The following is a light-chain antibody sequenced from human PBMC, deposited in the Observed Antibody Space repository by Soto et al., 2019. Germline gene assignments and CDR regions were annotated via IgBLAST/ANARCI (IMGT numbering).Light chain of an antibody. CDR2: GAS. J-gene: IGKJ4*01. CDR3: QQYNNWPPLT. Sequence: EIVMTQSPATLSVSPGEKATLSCRASQSVSSNLAWYQHKPGQAPRLLLYGASTRATGIPARFSGSGSGTEFNHTLRSLQSEDFAVYYCQQYNNWPPLTFGGGTRVEIK. CDR1: QSVSSN. V-gene: IGKV3-15*01.